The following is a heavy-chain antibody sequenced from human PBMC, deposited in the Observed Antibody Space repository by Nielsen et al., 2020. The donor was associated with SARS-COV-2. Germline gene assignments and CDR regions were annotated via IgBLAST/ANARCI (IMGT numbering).Heavy chain of an antibody. V-gene: IGHV4-39*07. CDR3: ARGIQLLYRVDP. CDR2: IYYSGST. D-gene: IGHD2-2*02. Sequence: WSRQPAGKGLEWIGSIYYSGSTNYNPSLKSRVTISVDTSKNQFSLKLSSVTAADTAVYYCARGIQLLYRVDPWGQGTLVTVSS. J-gene: IGHJ5*02.